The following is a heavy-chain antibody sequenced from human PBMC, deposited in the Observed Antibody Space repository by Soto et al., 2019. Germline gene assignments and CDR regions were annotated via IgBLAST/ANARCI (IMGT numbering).Heavy chain of an antibody. CDR3: ASATAMGDDYYDWPV. CDR1: GYTFTSYD. V-gene: IGHV1-8*01. Sequence: QVQLVQSGAEVKKPGASVKVSCKASGYTFTSYDINWVRQATGQGLEWMGWMKPNSGNPGAFQKFQGRVTMTRNTSICTAYMELRSLRSEDTAVYYCASATAMGDDYYDWPVGGKGTTVTVSS. J-gene: IGHJ6*03. CDR2: MKPNSGNP. D-gene: IGHD5-18*01.